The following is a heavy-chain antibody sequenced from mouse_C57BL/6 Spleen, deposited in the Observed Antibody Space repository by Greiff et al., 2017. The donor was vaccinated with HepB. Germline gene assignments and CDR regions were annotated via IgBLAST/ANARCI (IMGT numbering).Heavy chain of an antibody. J-gene: IGHJ4*01. Sequence: EVKVVESGGGLVKPGGSLKLSCAASGFTFSDYGMHWVRQAPEKGLEWVAYISSGSSTIYYADTVKGRFTISRDNAKNTLFLQMTSLRSEDTAMYYCARPVTGYAMDYWGQGTSVTVSS. CDR2: ISSGSSTI. V-gene: IGHV5-17*01. CDR3: ARPVTGYAMDY. CDR1: GFTFSDYG. D-gene: IGHD2-2*01.